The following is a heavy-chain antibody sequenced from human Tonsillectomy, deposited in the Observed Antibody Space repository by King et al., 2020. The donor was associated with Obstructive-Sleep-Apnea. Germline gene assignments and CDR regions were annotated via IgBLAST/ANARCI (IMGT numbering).Heavy chain of an antibody. D-gene: IGHD4-17*01. CDR2: IRNKVNSYTT. V-gene: IGHV3-72*01. CDR3: ARVRLAYGDFADF. CDR1: GFSFSDHY. J-gene: IGHJ4*02. Sequence: VQLVESGGDSVQPGGSLRLSCAASGFSFSDHYMDWVRQAPGKGLEWVGRIRNKVNSYTTEYAASVKGRFTLSRDVSKNSLYLQMNSLKTEYTAVYYFARVRLAYGDFADFWGQGTLVTVSS.